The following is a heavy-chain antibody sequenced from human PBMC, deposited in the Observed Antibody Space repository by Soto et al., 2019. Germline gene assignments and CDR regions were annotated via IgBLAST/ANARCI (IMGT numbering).Heavy chain of an antibody. V-gene: IGHV4-34*01. CDR2: INHSGST. CDR1: GGSFSGYY. Sequence: QVQLQQWGAGLLKPSETLSLTCAVYGGSFSGYYWSWIRQPPGKGLEWIGEINHSGSTNYNPSLKSRVTISVDTSKNQFSLKLSAVTAAGAAGYYCARPTGDPGNDAFDLWGQGTMVTVSS. D-gene: IGHD4-17*01. CDR3: ARPTGDPGNDAFDL. J-gene: IGHJ3*01.